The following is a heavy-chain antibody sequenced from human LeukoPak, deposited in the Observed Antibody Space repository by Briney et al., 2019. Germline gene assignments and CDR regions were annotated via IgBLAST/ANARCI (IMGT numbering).Heavy chain of an antibody. J-gene: IGHJ4*02. V-gene: IGHV4-39*07. CDR2: TYYSGST. Sequence: SETLSLTCTVSGGSISSSSYYWGWIRQPPGKGLEWIGRTYYSGSTYYNPSLKSRVTISVDTSKNQFSLKLSSVTAADTAVYYCARDGYSGNDGLWGQGTLVTVSS. D-gene: IGHD5-12*01. CDR1: GGSISSSSYY. CDR3: ARDGYSGNDGL.